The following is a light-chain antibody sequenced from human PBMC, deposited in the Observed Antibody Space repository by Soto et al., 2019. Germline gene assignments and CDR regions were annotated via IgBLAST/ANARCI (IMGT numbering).Light chain of an antibody. Sequence: DIVMTQSPLSLSVTPGEPASISCRSSQSLLHSNGYTYLDWYLQKPGQSPQLLIYLGSNRASGVPDRFSGSGSGTDFTLKISRVEAEDVGVYYCMQALQTPYTFGQGTKLEIK. V-gene: IGKV2-28*01. CDR2: LGS. CDR1: QSLLHSNGYTY. J-gene: IGKJ2*01. CDR3: MQALQTPYT.